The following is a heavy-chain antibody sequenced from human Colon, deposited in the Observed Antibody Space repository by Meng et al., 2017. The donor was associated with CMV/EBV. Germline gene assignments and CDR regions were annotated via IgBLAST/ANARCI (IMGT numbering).Heavy chain of an antibody. CDR1: GFTFSAYG. J-gene: IGHJ5*02. V-gene: IGHV3-23*01. CDR3: ASHYGSGSLNWLDP. CDR2: ISGSGDTT. Sequence: EVPLLEXGGALVQPGGLLRLSCVASGFTFSAYGMSWVRQIPGKGLQWVSAISGSGDTTYYADSVKGRFTISRDNSKNILYLVMNSLRAEDTALYSCASHYGSGSLNWLDPWGQGTLVTVSS. D-gene: IGHD3-10*01.